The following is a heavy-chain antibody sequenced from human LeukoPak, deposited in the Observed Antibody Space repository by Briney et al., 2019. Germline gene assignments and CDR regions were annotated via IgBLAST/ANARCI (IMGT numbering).Heavy chain of an antibody. CDR1: GFTFSSYA. CDR2: ISGSGDIS. Sequence: PGGSLRLSCAASGFTFSSYAMSWARQAPGKGLEWVSSISGSGDISYYADSVKGRFTISRDNSKSTLYLQMNSLRAEDTAVYYCAKRLVVVTAIGDDYWGQGTLVTVSS. V-gene: IGHV3-23*01. D-gene: IGHD2-21*02. J-gene: IGHJ4*02. CDR3: AKRLVVVTAIGDDY.